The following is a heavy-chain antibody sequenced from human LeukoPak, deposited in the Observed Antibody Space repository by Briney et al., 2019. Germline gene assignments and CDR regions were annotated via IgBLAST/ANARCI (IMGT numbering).Heavy chain of an antibody. CDR1: GFTFSSYA. J-gene: IGHJ4*02. Sequence: GGSLRLSCAASGFTFSSYAMHWARQAPGKGLEWVAVISYDGSNKYYADSVKGRFTISRDNSKNTLYLQMNSLRAEDTAVYYCARAEYSNYVSYYFGYWGQGTLVTVSS. CDR3: ARAEYSNYVSYYFGY. V-gene: IGHV3-30-3*01. CDR2: ISYDGSNK. D-gene: IGHD4-11*01.